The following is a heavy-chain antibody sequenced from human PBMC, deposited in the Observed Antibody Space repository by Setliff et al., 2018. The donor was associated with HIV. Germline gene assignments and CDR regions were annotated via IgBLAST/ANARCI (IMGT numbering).Heavy chain of an antibody. J-gene: IGHJ6*03. Sequence: SVKVSCKASGYTFTGYYMHWVRQAPGQGLEWMGWINPNSGGTNFAQKFQGRVTMTRNTSISTAYMELSRLTSDDTAVYYCARDLAAAGRNYMDVWGKGTTVTVSS. CDR2: INPNSGGT. V-gene: IGHV1-2*02. CDR1: GYTFTGYY. CDR3: ARDLAAAGRNYMDV. D-gene: IGHD6-13*01.